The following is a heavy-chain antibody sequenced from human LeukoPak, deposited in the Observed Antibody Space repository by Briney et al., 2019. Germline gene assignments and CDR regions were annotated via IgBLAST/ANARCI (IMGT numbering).Heavy chain of an antibody. Sequence: GGSLRLSCAASGFTFSSYGVHWVRQAPGKGLEWVAVIWYDGSNKYYADSVKGRFTISRDNSKNTLYLQMNSLRAEDTAVYYCAKEGRGYSGYSDYFDYWGQGTLVTVSS. CDR1: GFTFSSYG. D-gene: IGHD5-12*01. CDR2: IWYDGSNK. CDR3: AKEGRGYSGYSDYFDY. J-gene: IGHJ4*02. V-gene: IGHV3-33*06.